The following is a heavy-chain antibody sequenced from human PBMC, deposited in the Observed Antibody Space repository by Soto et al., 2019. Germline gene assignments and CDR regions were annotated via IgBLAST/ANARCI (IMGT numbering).Heavy chain of an antibody. J-gene: IGHJ4*02. Sequence: PSETLSLTCTVSGGSVSSNRYSWGWIRQSPGKGLEWIATIYSAENTYYHPSLLSRVTISVDTSKNQFSLKLSSVTAADTAVYYCARRYGSAIDYWGQGTLVTVSS. CDR2: IYSAENT. CDR3: ARRYGSAIDY. D-gene: IGHD1-26*01. CDR1: GGSVSSNRYS. V-gene: IGHV4-39*01.